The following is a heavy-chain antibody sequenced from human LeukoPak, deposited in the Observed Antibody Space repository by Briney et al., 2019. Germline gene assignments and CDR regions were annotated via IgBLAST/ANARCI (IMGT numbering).Heavy chain of an antibody. D-gene: IGHD6-19*01. CDR2: IKQDGSEK. CDR3: ARAQWLGTFDY. J-gene: IGHJ4*02. Sequence: PGGSLRLSCAASGFTFSSYAMSWVRQAPEKGLEWVANIKQDGSEKYYVDSVKGRFTISRDNAKNSLYLQMNSLRAEDTAVYYCARAQWLGTFDYWGQGTLVTVSS. CDR1: GFTFSSYA. V-gene: IGHV3-7*01.